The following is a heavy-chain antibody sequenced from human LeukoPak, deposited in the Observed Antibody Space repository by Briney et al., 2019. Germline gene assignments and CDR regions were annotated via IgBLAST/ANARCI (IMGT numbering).Heavy chain of an antibody. CDR1: GFTFSTFW. Sequence: GGSLRLSCAASGFTFSTFWMSWVRQAPGKGLEWVANIKQDGSEKYYVDSVKGRFTISRDNAKNSLYLQINSLRAEDTAVYYCARGGGNFDYWGQGTLVTVSS. CDR2: IKQDGSEK. J-gene: IGHJ4*02. D-gene: IGHD4-23*01. V-gene: IGHV3-7*05. CDR3: ARGGGNFDY.